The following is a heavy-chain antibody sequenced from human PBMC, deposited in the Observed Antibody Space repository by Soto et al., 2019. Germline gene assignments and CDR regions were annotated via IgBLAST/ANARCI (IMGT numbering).Heavy chain of an antibody. D-gene: IGHD2-2*01. V-gene: IGHV3-23*01. CDR1: GFTFSSYA. J-gene: IGHJ6*03. Sequence: GGSLRLSCAASGFTFSSYAMSWVRQAPGKGLEWVSAISGSGGSTYYADSVKGRFTISRDNSKNTLYLQMNSLRAEDTAVYYCAKDIRYCSSTSCSEIGYYYYYMDVWGKGTTVTVSS. CDR3: AKDIRYCSSTSCSEIGYYYYYMDV. CDR2: ISGSGGST.